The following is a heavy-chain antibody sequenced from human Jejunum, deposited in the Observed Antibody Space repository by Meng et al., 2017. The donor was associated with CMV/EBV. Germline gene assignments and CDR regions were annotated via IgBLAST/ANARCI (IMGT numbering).Heavy chain of an antibody. J-gene: IGHJ4*02. V-gene: IGHV4-38-2*01. CDR3: ARWGTFYYDSSGSYFFDF. CDR2: IYHSGSP. Sequence: INSGYDWGWIRQPPGKGLEWIGSIYHSGSPYYNPSLKSRVTISVDTSKNQFSLKLSSVTAADTAVYYCARWGTFYYDSSGSYFFDFWGQGTLVTVSS. CDR1: INSGYD. D-gene: IGHD3-22*01.